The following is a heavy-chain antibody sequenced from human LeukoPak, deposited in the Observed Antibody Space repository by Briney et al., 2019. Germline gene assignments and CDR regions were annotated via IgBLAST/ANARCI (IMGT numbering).Heavy chain of an antibody. J-gene: IGHJ5*02. V-gene: IGHV4-34*01. Sequence: SETLSLTCAVSGESFSHYYWSWLRQTPGKGLEWIGEINHRGTTNYNPPLKSRVAISIDTSRNQFSLQVTSVTAADTAVFYCARSVSAYAGRGWFDPWGQGTLVTVSS. CDR1: GESFSHYY. D-gene: IGHD5-12*01. CDR2: INHRGTT. CDR3: ARSVSAYAGRGWFDP.